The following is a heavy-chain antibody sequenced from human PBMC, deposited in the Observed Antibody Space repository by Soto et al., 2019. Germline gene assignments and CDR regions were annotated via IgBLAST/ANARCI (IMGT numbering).Heavy chain of an antibody. CDR2: ISGSGGST. Sequence: GGSLRLSCAASGFTFSSYAMSWVRQAPGKGLEWVAAISGSGGSTYYADSVKGRFTISRDNSKNTLYLQMNSLRAEDTAVYYCAKDSLIDTHNWFDPWAQGTLVTVSS. J-gene: IGHJ5*02. V-gene: IGHV3-23*01. D-gene: IGHD2-8*01. CDR1: GFTFSSYA. CDR3: AKDSLIDTHNWFDP.